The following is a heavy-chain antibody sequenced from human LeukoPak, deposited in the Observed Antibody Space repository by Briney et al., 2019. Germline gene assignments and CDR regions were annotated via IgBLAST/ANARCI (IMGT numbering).Heavy chain of an antibody. V-gene: IGHV3-30*01. J-gene: IGHJ4*02. Sequence: EGSLRLSCAASGFTFSSYAMHWVRQAPGKGLEWVAVISYDGSNKYYADSVKGRFTISRDNSENTLYLQMNSLRAEDTAVYYCARDLIVVVPAAILDYWGQGTLVTVSS. CDR3: ARDLIVVVPAAILDY. D-gene: IGHD2-2*02. CDR2: ISYDGSNK. CDR1: GFTFSSYA.